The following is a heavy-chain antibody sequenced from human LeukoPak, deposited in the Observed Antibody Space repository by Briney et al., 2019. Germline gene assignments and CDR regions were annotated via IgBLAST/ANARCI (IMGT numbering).Heavy chain of an antibody. D-gene: IGHD6-13*01. J-gene: IGHJ6*03. CDR2: MNPNSGNT. CDR1: GYTFTSYD. CDR3: ARGHFEQQPPKYHYYYYMDV. Sequence: ASVKVSCKASGYTFTSYDINWVRQATGQGLEWMGWMNPNSGNTGYAQKFQGRVTITRNTSISTAYMELSSLRSEDTAVYYRARGHFEQQPPKYHYYYYMDVWGKGTTVTVSS. V-gene: IGHV1-8*03.